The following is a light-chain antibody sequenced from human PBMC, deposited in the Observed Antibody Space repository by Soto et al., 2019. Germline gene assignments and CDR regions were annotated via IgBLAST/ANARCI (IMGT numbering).Light chain of an antibody. CDR1: QAIRNN. CDR3: QKYYSVPFT. Sequence: DIQMTQSPLSLSASAGDKVTITCRANQAIRNNLAWYQQKPGKVPTLLIYAASTLQSGVPSRFSGSGSGTDFTLTISSLQPEDVATYYCQKYYSVPFTFGPGTKVEIK. J-gene: IGKJ3*01. V-gene: IGKV1-27*01. CDR2: AAS.